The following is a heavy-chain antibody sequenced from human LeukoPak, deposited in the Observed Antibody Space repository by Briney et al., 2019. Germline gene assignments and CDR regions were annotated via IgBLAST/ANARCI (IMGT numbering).Heavy chain of an antibody. V-gene: IGHV1-18*01. D-gene: IGHD3-16*01. CDR3: ARATRGGICSRGGGCHFFMFV. Sequence: ASVKLSCKASGYIFTSFGITWARQAPGQGLEWMGWISACTGNTNSPHKSQDRVTMTTDSSTSTAYLALRDLTPADTAAYYFARATRGGICSRGGGCHFFMFVWGKGTTVTVSS. J-gene: IGHJ6*03. CDR1: GYIFTSFG. CDR2: ISACTGNT.